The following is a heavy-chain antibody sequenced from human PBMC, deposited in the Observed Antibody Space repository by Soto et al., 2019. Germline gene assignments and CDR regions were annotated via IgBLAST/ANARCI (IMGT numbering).Heavy chain of an antibody. V-gene: IGHV3-72*01. J-gene: IGHJ6*02. CDR2: IRRKANSYTT. CDR1: GLIFSDYH. D-gene: IGHD6-19*01. CDR3: AMLGGWSGGSSGMDV. Sequence: EVRLVESGGGLVQPGGSLRLSCAASGLIFSDYHMDWVRQAPGKGLAWVGRIRRKANSYTTEYAACVKGRFTISRDDSKNSLYLQMNSLKSEDTAVYYCAMLGGWSGGSSGMDVWGQGTTVTVSS.